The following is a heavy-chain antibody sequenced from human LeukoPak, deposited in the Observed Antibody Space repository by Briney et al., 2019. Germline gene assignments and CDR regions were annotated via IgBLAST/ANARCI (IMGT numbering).Heavy chain of an antibody. CDR3: AGRLRWLPFDY. CDR1: GFTFSSYA. J-gene: IGHJ4*02. Sequence: GSLRLSCAASGFTFSSYAMSWVRQAPGKGLEWIGEINHSGSTNYNPSLKSRVTISVDTSKNQFSLKLSSVTAADTALYYCAGRLRWLPFDYWGQGTLVTVSS. D-gene: IGHD4-17*01. V-gene: IGHV4-34*08. CDR2: INHSGST.